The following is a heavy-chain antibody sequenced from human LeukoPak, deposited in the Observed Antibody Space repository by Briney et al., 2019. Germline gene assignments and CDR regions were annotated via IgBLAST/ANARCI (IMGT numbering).Heavy chain of an antibody. J-gene: IGHJ4*02. CDR3: ARLTIEQWLVFDY. V-gene: IGHV4-39*01. D-gene: IGHD6-19*01. Sequence: PSETLSLTCTVSGGSISSSSYYWGWIRQPPGKGLEWIGSIYYSGSTYYNPSLKSRVTISVDTSKNQFSLKLSSVTAADTAVYYCARLTIEQWLVFDYWGQGTLVTVSS. CDR1: GGSISSSSYY. CDR2: IYYSGST.